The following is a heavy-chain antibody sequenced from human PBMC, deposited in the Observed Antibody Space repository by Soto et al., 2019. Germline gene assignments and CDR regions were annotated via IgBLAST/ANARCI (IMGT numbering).Heavy chain of an antibody. CDR2: ISAYNGNT. V-gene: IGHV1-18*01. D-gene: IGHD3-22*01. J-gene: IGHJ4*02. Sequence: GASVKVSCKASGYTFTSYGISWVRQAPGQGLEWMGWISAYNGNTNYAQKLQGRVTMTTDTSTSTAYMELRSLRSDDTAVYYCARDGGYYDSSGYSGYWGQGTLVTVSS. CDR3: ARDGGYYDSSGYSGY. CDR1: GYTFTSYG.